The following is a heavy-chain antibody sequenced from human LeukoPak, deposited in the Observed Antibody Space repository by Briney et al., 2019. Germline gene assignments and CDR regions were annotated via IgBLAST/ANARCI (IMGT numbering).Heavy chain of an antibody. D-gene: IGHD6-19*01. J-gene: IGHJ5*02. CDR2: IYHSGTT. CDR1: GVAISRGGYA. CDR3: VRGRYSSGWFKDKNWFDP. V-gene: IGHV4-30-4*07. Sequence: SETLSLTCAVSGVAISRGGYAGHWIRQPPGKGLEWIAYIYHSGTTHYNPSLKRQATISVDTSKNQFSLKLRSVTAADTAVYYCVRGRYSSGWFKDKNWFDPWGQGIPVTVSS.